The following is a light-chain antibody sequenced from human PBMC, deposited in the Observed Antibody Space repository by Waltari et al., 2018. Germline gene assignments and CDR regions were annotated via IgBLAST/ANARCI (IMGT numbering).Light chain of an antibody. CDR2: EAS. Sequence: DIQMTQSPSTLSAYVGDRVTITCRASQSIRSWLVWYQQKPRKAPKLLIYEASSLESGVSSRFSGSGSGTEFTLTIDSLQPDDFGNYYCQQYNTYPTFGQGTKVEI. J-gene: IGKJ1*01. CDR3: QQYNTYPT. V-gene: IGKV1-5*03. CDR1: QSIRSW.